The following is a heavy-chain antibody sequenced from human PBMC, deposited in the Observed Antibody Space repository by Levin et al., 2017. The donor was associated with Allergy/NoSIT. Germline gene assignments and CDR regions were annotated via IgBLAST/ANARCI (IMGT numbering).Heavy chain of an antibody. J-gene: IGHJ6*02. CDR1: GGSIYSTSYY. V-gene: IGHV4-39*01. D-gene: IGHD3-3*01. Sequence: KSGGSLRLSCSVSGGSIYSTSYYWGWIRQPPGKGLEWIGSLFYSGITYYNASLKSRVTISADTSNNQFSLKLNSMTAADTAVYYCARRVSVFGVVKGLLGDMDVWGQGTTVTVSS. CDR3: ARRVSVFGVVKGLLGDMDV. CDR2: LFYSGIT.